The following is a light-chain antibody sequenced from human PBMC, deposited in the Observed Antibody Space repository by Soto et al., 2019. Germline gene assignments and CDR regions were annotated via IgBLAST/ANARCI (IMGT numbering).Light chain of an antibody. V-gene: IGKV1-39*01. J-gene: IGKJ1*01. Sequence: DIHLTQSPSSLSASVGDRVTITGRASHSSSNYLNWYQQNPGEAPKVLVFAASTLQSGVPSRFRGSGSGTDFTLTITSVRAEDFATYYCQQSYVTLLTFGLGTRV. CDR2: AAS. CDR1: HSSSNY. CDR3: QQSYVTLLT.